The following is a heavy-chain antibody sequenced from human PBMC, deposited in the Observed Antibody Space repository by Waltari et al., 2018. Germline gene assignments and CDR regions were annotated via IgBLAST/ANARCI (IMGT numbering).Heavy chain of an antibody. V-gene: IGHV1-3*03. J-gene: IGHJ4*02. D-gene: IGHD3-9*01. Sequence: QVQLVQSGAEVKKPGASVKVSCKASGYTFTSYAMHWVRLAPGQRLEWMGWINAGNGNTKYSQEFQGRVTITRDTSASTAYMELSSLRSEDMAVYYCARAPNYDILTGHLFDYWGQGTLVTVSS. CDR3: ARAPNYDILTGHLFDY. CDR1: GYTFTSYA. CDR2: INAGNGNT.